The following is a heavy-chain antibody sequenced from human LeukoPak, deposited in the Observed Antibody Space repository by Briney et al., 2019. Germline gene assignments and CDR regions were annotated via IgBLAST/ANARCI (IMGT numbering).Heavy chain of an antibody. J-gene: IGHJ4*02. CDR2: ISGSGGST. CDR1: GFTFSSYG. V-gene: IGHV3-23*01. Sequence: TGGSLRLSCAASGFTFSSYGMSWVRQAPGKGLEWVSAISGSGGSTYFADSVKGRFTISRDNPKNTLYLQMNSLRAEDTAVYYCAKKGEYSRLGVDYWGQGTLATVSS. CDR3: AKKGEYSRLGVDY. D-gene: IGHD6-6*01.